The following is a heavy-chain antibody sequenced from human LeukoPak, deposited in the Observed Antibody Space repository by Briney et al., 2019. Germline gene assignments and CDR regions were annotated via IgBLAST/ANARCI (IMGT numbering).Heavy chain of an antibody. CDR3: AKGRQQLDY. V-gene: IGHV4-59*01. CDR1: GGSISFYY. Sequence: PSETLSLTCTVSGGSISFYYWSWIRQPPGKGLEWIGYIYYSGSTNYNPSLKSRVTISVDTSKNQFSLKLSSVTAADTAVYYCAKGRQQLDYWGQGTLVTVSS. D-gene: IGHD6-13*01. J-gene: IGHJ4*02. CDR2: IYYSGST.